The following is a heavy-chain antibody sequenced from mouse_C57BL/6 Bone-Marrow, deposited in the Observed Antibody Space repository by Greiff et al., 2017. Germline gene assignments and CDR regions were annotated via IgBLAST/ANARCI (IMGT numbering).Heavy chain of an antibody. CDR2: ISSGGSYT. CDR1: GFTFSSYG. D-gene: IGHD1-1*01. Sequence: EVMLVESGGDLVKPGGSLKLSCAASGFTFSSYGMSWVRQTPDKRLEWVATISSGGSYTYYPDSVKGRFTISRDNAKNTLYLQMSSLKSEDTAMYYCARRSYGSSRGFAYWGQGTLGTVSA. J-gene: IGHJ3*01. CDR3: ARRSYGSSRGFAY. V-gene: IGHV5-6*02.